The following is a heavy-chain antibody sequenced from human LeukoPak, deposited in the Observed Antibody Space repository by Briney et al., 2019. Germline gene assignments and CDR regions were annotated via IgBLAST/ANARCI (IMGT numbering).Heavy chain of an antibody. V-gene: IGHV4-39*07. CDR3: ARANFLGYCTNGVCPGGGLPFDY. CDR2: ISYSGST. Sequence: SETLSLTCTVSGVSISSSSYYWGWIRQPPGKGLEWIASISYSGSTCYNPSLKSRVTISMDTSKNQFSLKLSSVTAADTAMYYCARANFLGYCTNGVCPGGGLPFDYWGQGTLVSVSS. J-gene: IGHJ4*02. D-gene: IGHD2-8*01. CDR1: GVSISSSSYY.